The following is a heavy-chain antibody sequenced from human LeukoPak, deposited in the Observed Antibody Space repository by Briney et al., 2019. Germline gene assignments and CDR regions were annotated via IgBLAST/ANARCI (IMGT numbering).Heavy chain of an antibody. D-gene: IGHD2-2*01. CDR3: ARLVAYCSSTSCSDY. CDR2: ISSSGSTI. V-gene: IGHV3-11*01. Sequence: PGGSLRLSCAASGFTFSDYYMSWIRQAPGKGLEWVSYISSSGSTIYYADSVKGRFTISRDNAKNSLYLQMNSLRAEDTAVYYCARLVAYCSSTSCSDYWGQGTLVTVSS. J-gene: IGHJ4*02. CDR1: GFTFSDYY.